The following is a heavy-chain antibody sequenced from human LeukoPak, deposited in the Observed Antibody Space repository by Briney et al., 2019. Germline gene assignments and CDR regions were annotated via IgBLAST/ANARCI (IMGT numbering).Heavy chain of an antibody. CDR3: ARVPRGDYYDSSGYSVY. Sequence: SVKVSCKASGGTFSSYAISWVRQAPGQGLEWMGRIIPILGIANYAQKFQGRVTITADKSTSTAYMELSSLRSEDTAAYYCARVPRGDYYDSSGYSVYWGQGALVTVSS. CDR2: IIPILGIA. J-gene: IGHJ4*02. CDR1: GGTFSSYA. D-gene: IGHD3-22*01. V-gene: IGHV1-69*04.